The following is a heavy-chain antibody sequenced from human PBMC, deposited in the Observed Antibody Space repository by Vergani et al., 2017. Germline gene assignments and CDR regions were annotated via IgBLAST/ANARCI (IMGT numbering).Heavy chain of an antibody. CDR2: SSWNVGHI. CDR3: ARPMIVVVITTLDYYGMDV. V-gene: IGHV3-9*01. CDR1: GFTFADYT. Sequence: DVQLVESGGGLVRPGKSLELSCEASGFTFADYTMHWVRQAPGKGLEWVAGSSWNVGHIGYADSVKGRFTISRDNSKNTLYLQMNSLRAEDTAVYYCARPMIVVVITTLDYYGMDVWGQGTTVTVSS. D-gene: IGHD3-22*01. J-gene: IGHJ6*02.